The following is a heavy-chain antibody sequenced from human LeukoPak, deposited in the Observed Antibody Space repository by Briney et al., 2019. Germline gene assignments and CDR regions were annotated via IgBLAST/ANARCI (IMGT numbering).Heavy chain of an antibody. J-gene: IGHJ5*02. CDR3: ARDGSYVWGSYRSNWFDP. Sequence: PSETLSLTCTVSGGSISSYYWGWIRQPPGKGLEWIGSIYYSGSTYYNPSLKSRVTISVDTSKNQFSLKLSSVTAADTAVYYCARDGSYVWGSYRSNWFDPWGQGTLVTVSS. V-gene: IGHV4-39*07. D-gene: IGHD3-16*02. CDR2: IYYSGST. CDR1: GGSISSYY.